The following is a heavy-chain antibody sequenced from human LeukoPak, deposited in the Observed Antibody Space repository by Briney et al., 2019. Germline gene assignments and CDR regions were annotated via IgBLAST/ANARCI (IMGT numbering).Heavy chain of an antibody. CDR1: GGTFSSYA. Sequence: SVKVSCKASGGTFSSYAISWVRQAPGQGLEWMGGIIPIFGTANYAQKFQGRVTITADESTSTAYMELSSLRSEDTAVYYCARGMSSSWYRGDNWFDPWGQGTLVTVSS. CDR2: IIPIFGTA. V-gene: IGHV1-69*13. CDR3: ARGMSSSWYRGDNWFDP. J-gene: IGHJ5*02. D-gene: IGHD6-13*01.